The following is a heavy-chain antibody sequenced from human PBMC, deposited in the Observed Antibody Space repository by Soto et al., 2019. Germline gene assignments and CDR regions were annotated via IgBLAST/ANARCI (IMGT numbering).Heavy chain of an antibody. CDR3: VRDSILTGRSDY. V-gene: IGHV3-30-3*01. J-gene: IGHJ4*02. Sequence: QVQLVESGGGVVQPGRSLRLSCAASGFTFSIYAMHWVRQAPGKGLEWVAGISYDGSNKFSADSVKGRFTISRDNSKNALYLQINRLRAEETAVYYWVRDSILTGRSDYWGQGTLVTFSS. CDR1: GFTFSIYA. D-gene: IGHD3-9*01. CDR2: ISYDGSNK.